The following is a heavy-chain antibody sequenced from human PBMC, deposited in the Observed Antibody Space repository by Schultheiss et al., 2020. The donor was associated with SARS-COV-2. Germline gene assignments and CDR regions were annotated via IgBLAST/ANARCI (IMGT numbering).Heavy chain of an antibody. Sequence: SETLSLTCAVYGGSFSGSYWSWIRQPPGKGLEWIGEINYSGSTNYDPSLKSRVTISLDTSKNHFSLKLTSVTAADTAVYYCARVRTVTTDFDYWGQGTLVTVSS. CDR1: GGSFSGSY. J-gene: IGHJ4*02. D-gene: IGHD4-17*01. CDR3: ARVRTVTTDFDY. V-gene: IGHV4-34*01. CDR2: INYSGST.